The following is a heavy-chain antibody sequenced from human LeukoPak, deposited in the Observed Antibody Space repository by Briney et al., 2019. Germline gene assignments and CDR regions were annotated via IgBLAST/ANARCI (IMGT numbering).Heavy chain of an antibody. CDR3: ARGNNWYYYDSSGYYNWFDP. CDR1: GYTFTSYY. V-gene: IGHV1-46*01. D-gene: IGHD3-22*01. CDR2: INPSDGST. Sequence: ASVKVSCKASGYTFTSYYMHWVRQAPGQGLEWMGIINPSDGSTSYAQKFQGRVTMTRDMSTSTVYMELSSLRSEDTAVYYCARGNNWYYYDSSGYYNWFDPWGQGTLVTVSS. J-gene: IGHJ5*02.